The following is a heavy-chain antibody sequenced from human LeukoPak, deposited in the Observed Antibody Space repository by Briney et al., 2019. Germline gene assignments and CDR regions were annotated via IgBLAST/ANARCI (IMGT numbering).Heavy chain of an antibody. CDR2: ISSSSSYI. CDR1: GFTFSSYS. D-gene: IGHD2-8*01. Sequence: GGSLRLSCAASGFTFSSYSMNWVRQAPGKGLEWVSSISSSSSYIYYADSVKGRFTISRDSAKNSLYLQMNSLRAEDTAVYYCARDCTNGVCYTGKAALDYWGQGTLVTVSS. CDR3: ARDCTNGVCYTGKAALDY. J-gene: IGHJ4*02. V-gene: IGHV3-21*01.